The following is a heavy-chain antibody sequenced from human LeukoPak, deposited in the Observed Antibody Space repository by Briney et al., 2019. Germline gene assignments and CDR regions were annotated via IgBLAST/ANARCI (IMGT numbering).Heavy chain of an antibody. CDR3: GRVSREELGDAFDI. CDR1: GYTFTSYG. Sequence: ASVKVSCKASGYTFTSYGISWVRQAPGQGLEWMGWISAYNGDTNYAQKLQGRVTMTTDTSTSTAYMELRSLRSDDRAVYYCGRVSREELGDAFDIWGQGTMVTVSS. CDR2: ISAYNGDT. V-gene: IGHV1-18*01. D-gene: IGHD1-7*01. J-gene: IGHJ3*02.